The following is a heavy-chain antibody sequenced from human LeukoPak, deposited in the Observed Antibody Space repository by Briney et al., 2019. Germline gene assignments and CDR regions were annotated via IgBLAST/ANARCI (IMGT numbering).Heavy chain of an antibody. D-gene: IGHD3-10*01. V-gene: IGHV4-59*12. J-gene: IGHJ3*02. CDR2: IYYSGST. Sequence: PSETLSLTCTVSGGSISSYYWSWIRQPPGKGLEWIGNIYYSGSTNYNPSLKSRVTISVDTSKNQFSLKLSSVTAADTAVYYCARELWFGKYAFDIWGQGTMVTVSS. CDR3: ARELWFGKYAFDI. CDR1: GGSISSYY.